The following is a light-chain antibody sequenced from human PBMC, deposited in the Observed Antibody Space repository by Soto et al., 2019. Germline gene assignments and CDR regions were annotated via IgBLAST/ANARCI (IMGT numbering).Light chain of an antibody. CDR1: QSVGSY. V-gene: IGKV3-11*01. CDR3: QQRSNWPRGT. J-gene: IGKJ2*02. Sequence: EIVLTQSPATLSLSPGERATLACRASQSVGSYLAWYQHKPGQAPRLLIHDASNRATGIPASFSGSGSGTDFTLTISSLEPEDSVVFYCQQRSNWPRGTFGQGTKLEIK. CDR2: DAS.